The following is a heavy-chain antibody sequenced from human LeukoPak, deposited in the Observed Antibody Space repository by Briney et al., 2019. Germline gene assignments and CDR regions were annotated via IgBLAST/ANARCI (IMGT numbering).Heavy chain of an antibody. CDR2: IYYSGST. Sequence: SETLSLTCTVSGYSISSGYYWGWIRQPPGKGLEWIGSIYYSGSTYYNPSLKSRVTISVDTSKNQFSLKLSSVTAADTAVYYCASLSGWSDYWGQGTLVTVSS. CDR3: ASLSGWSDY. CDR1: GYSISSGYY. V-gene: IGHV4-38-2*02. D-gene: IGHD6-19*01. J-gene: IGHJ4*02.